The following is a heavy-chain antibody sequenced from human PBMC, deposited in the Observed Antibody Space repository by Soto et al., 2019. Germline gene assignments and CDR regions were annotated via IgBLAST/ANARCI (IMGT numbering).Heavy chain of an antibody. CDR2: ISAYNGNT. V-gene: IGHV1-18*01. CDR3: ARGLGYCISTSFYVPYFDY. CDR1: GYTFTSYG. D-gene: IGHD2-2*01. J-gene: IGHJ4*02. Sequence: QVQLVQSGAEVKKPGASVKVSCKASGYTFTSYGISWVRQAPGQGLEWMGWISAYNGNTNYAQKLQGRVTMTTDTSTKTAYMELRSLRSDDTAVYYCARGLGYCISTSFYVPYFDYWGQGTLVTVSS.